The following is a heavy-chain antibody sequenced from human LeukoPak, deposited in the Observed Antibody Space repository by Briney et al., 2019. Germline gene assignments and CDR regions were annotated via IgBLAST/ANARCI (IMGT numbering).Heavy chain of an antibody. CDR2: ISTTSSYI. J-gene: IGHJ4*02. D-gene: IGHD6-19*01. CDR3: ARVGDSSGWLYYFDY. V-gene: IGHV3-21*01. CDR1: GFDFSTYA. Sequence: GGSLRLSCAASGFDFSTYAINWVRQAPGKGLEWVSSISTTSSYIFYADSLKGRFTISRDNAKNSVYLQMNSLRPEDTAVYYCARVGDSSGWLYYFDYWGQGTLVTVSS.